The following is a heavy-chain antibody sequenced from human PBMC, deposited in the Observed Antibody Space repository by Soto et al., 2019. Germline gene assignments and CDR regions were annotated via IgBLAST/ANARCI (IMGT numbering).Heavy chain of an antibody. J-gene: IGHJ5*02. D-gene: IGHD1-1*01. CDR1: GGSISSGGYS. Sequence: QLQLQESGSGLVKPSQTLSLTCAVSGGSISSGGYSWSWIRQPPGKGLVWIGYIYHSGSTYYNRSLKSRVTISVDRSKNQFSLKLSSVTAADTAVYYCARTPELEGGNWFDPWGQGTLVTVSS. CDR2: IYHSGST. CDR3: ARTPELEGGNWFDP. V-gene: IGHV4-30-2*01.